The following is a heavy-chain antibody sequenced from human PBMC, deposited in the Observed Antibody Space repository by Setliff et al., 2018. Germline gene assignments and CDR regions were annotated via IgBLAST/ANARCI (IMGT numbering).Heavy chain of an antibody. CDR3: ARDTRDKYDSSGYYLSLDA. CDR2: IIPVFRTA. Sequence: SVKVSCKASGGTFRTDGFSWVRQAPGQGLEWMGRIIPVFRTANYAQKFRGRVTITADEVARTAYMELSTLRSEDTAVYYCARDTRDKYDSSGYYLSLDAWGQGSLVTVS. CDR1: GGTFRTDG. V-gene: IGHV1-69*13. D-gene: IGHD3-22*01. J-gene: IGHJ5*02.